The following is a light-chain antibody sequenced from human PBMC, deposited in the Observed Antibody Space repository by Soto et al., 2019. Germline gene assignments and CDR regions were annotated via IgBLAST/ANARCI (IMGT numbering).Light chain of an antibody. V-gene: IGKV1-5*03. Sequence: DIQMTQSPSTLSASVGDRVTITCRASQSISSWLAWYQQKPGKAPKLLIYRASSLESGVPPRFSGSGSGSEFTLTISSLQPDYFATYYCQHYDTYSGTFGPGTEVDIK. CDR2: RAS. CDR3: QHYDTYSGT. CDR1: QSISSW. J-gene: IGKJ3*01.